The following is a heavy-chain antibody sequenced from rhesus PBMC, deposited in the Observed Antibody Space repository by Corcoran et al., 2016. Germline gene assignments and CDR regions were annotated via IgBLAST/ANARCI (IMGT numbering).Heavy chain of an antibody. V-gene: IGHV4-173*01. CDR3: AREYCTGSGCYGGTTVAAPFDY. J-gene: IGHJ4*01. Sequence: QLQLQESGPGLVKPSETLSLTCAVSGGSISSNYWSWIRQPPGKGLEWIGRISGSGGSTDYNPSLKSRVTISTDTSKNQFSLKLSSVTAADTAVYYCAREYCTGSGCYGGTTVAAPFDYWGQGVLVTVSS. D-gene: IGHD2-21*01. CDR2: ISGSGGST. CDR1: GGSISSNY.